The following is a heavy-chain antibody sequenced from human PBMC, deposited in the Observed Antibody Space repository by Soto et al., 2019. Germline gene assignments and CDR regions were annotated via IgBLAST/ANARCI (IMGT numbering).Heavy chain of an antibody. J-gene: IGHJ4*02. V-gene: IGHV3-30*01. CDR1: GFTFSSYA. Sequence: PGGSLRLSCAASGFTFSSYAMHWVRQAPGKGLEWVAVISYDGSNKYYADSVKGRFTISRDNSKNTLYLQMNSLRAGDTAVYYCARATYRVYAIHRAVYYFDYWGQGTLVTVSS. D-gene: IGHD2-8*01. CDR2: ISYDGSNK. CDR3: ARATYRVYAIHRAVYYFDY.